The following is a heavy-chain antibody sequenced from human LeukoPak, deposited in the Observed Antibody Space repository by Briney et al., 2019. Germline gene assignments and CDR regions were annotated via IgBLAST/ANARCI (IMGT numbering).Heavy chain of an antibody. CDR2: ISSSSSTI. CDR1: GFTFSSYS. CDR3: ARAAGLNYYGSGSSIDY. V-gene: IGHV3-48*04. Sequence: GGSLRLSCAASGFTFSSYSMNWVRQAPGKGLEWVSYISSSSSTIYYADSVKGRFTISRDNAKNSLYLQMNSLRAEDTAVYYCARAAGLNYYGSGSSIDYWGQGTLVTVSS. J-gene: IGHJ4*02. D-gene: IGHD3-10*01.